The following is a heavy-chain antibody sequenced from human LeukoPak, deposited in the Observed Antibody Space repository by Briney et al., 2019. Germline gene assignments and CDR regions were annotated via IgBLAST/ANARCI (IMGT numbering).Heavy chain of an antibody. CDR1: GFTFSSYS. V-gene: IGHV3-21*01. Sequence: GSLRLSCAASGFTFSSYSMNWVRQAPGKGLEWVSSISSSSSYIYYADSVKGRFTISRDNDKNSLYLQMNRLRAEDTDVYYCARDLHYYDILTGYSDHYYYGMDVWGQGTTVTVSS. D-gene: IGHD3-9*01. CDR2: ISSSSSYI. CDR3: ARDLHYYDILTGYSDHYYYGMDV. J-gene: IGHJ6*02.